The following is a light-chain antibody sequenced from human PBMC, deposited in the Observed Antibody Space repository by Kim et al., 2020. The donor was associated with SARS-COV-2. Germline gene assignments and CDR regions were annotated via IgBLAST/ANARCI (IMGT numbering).Light chain of an antibody. CDR3: QGYASLPT. CDR2: DAS. J-gene: IGKJ2*01. V-gene: IGKV1-33*01. Sequence: DIQMTQSPSSLSASVGDRVTITCQASQDIDNFLNWYQQKPGQAPKILMYDASNLATGVPSRFSGSGSGTHFSFTINSLQPEDIATYYCQGYASLPTFGPGTKLEI. CDR1: QDIDNF.